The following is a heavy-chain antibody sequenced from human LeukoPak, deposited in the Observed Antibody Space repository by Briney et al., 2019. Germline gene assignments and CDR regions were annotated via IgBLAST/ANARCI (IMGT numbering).Heavy chain of an antibody. CDR1: GYTFTHYW. J-gene: IGHJ4*02. CDR2: LYPGDSDP. D-gene: IGHD3-10*01. Sequence: GGSLKISCKVSGYTFTHYWIAWVRQTPGKRLAWMGILYPGDSDPKYSPSFQGQVTISADKSISTAYLQWSSLKASDTAMYYCAREHGSGSYYNLGYWGQGTLVTVSS. CDR3: AREHGSGSYYNLGY. V-gene: IGHV5-51*01.